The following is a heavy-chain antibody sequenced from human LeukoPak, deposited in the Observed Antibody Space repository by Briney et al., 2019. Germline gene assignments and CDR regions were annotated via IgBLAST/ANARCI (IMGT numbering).Heavy chain of an antibody. CDR2: INHSGST. Sequence: SETLSLTCAVYGGSFSGYYWSWIRQPPGKGLEWIGEINHSGSTNYNPSLKSRVTISVDTSKNQFSLKLSSVTAADTAVYYCAREGSRSRNFDYWGQGTLVTVSS. CDR1: GGSFSGYY. CDR3: AREGSRSRNFDY. D-gene: IGHD6-13*01. V-gene: IGHV4-34*01. J-gene: IGHJ4*02.